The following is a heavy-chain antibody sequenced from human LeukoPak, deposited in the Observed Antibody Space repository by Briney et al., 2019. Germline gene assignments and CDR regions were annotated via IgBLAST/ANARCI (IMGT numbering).Heavy chain of an antibody. J-gene: IGHJ4*02. Sequence: ASVKVSCTASGYTFTSYGISWVRQAPGQGLEWMGWISAYNGDTNYAHKLQGRVTMTTDTFTSTVYMELRSLRSDDTAVYYCARDRVIAATGTWIDYWGQGTRVTVSS. CDR2: ISAYNGDT. CDR3: ARDRVIAATGTWIDY. V-gene: IGHV1-18*01. CDR1: GYTFTSYG. D-gene: IGHD6-13*01.